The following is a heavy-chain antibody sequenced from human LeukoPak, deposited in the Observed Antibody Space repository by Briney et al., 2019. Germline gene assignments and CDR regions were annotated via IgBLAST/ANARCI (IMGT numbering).Heavy chain of an antibody. D-gene: IGHD3-16*01. CDR3: ARTALFGGRLTTPGLDY. J-gene: IGHJ4*02. CDR1: GFTFSSYS. V-gene: IGHV3-21*01. CDR2: ISTSGIYI. Sequence: PGGSLRLSCAASGFTFSSYSMNWVRQAPGKGLEWVSSISTSGIYIYYADSLKGRFTISRDNAKNSLYLQMNSLRAEDTAVYYCARTALFGGRLTTPGLDYWGQGTLVTVSS.